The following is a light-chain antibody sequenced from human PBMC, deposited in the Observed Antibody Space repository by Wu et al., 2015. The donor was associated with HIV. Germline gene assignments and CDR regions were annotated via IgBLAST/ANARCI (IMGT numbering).Light chain of an antibody. CDR2: DAS. J-gene: IGKJ4*01. V-gene: IGKV3-15*01. Sequence: EIVMTQSPATLSVSPGERATLFCRASQTISSNLAWYQQKPGQAPRLLISDASTRASGVPARFSGSWSGTEFTLTISNIEPEDFAVYYCQQRSNWPRRLTFGGGTKVEIK. CDR3: QQRSNWPRRLT. CDR1: QTISSN.